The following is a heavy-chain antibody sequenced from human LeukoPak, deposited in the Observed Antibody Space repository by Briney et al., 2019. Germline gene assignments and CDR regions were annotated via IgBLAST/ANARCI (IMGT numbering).Heavy chain of an antibody. CDR1: GFTFSSSW. CDR3: VRALNGGNDY. D-gene: IGHD3-9*01. J-gene: IGHJ4*02. V-gene: IGHV3-74*01. CDR2: INSDGTST. Sequence: PWGSLRLSCAASGFTFSSSWMHWVRQGPGKGLVWVSRINSDGTSTTYADSVKGRFTISRDNAKNTLYLEMNSLRAEDTAVYFCVRALNGGNDYWGQGTLVTVSS.